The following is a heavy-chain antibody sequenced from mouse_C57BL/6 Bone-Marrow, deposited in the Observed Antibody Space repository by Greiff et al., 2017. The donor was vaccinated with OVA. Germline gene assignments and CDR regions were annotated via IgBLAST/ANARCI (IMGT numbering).Heavy chain of an antibody. CDR3: ARSPFITAVVATGNFDY. Sequence: QVQLQQSGPELVKPGASVKLSCKASGYTFTSYDINWVKQRPGQGLEWIGWIYPRDGSTKYNEKFKGQATLTVDTSSSTAYMELHSLTSEDSAVYFCARSPFITAVVATGNFDYWGQGTTLTVSS. J-gene: IGHJ2*01. CDR1: GYTFTSYD. D-gene: IGHD1-1*01. CDR2: IYPRDGST. V-gene: IGHV1-85*01.